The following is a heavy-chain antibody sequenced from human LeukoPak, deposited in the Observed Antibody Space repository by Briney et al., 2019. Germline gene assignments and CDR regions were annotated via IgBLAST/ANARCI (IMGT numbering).Heavy chain of an antibody. CDR1: GFSFSDYR. D-gene: IGHD3-10*01. Sequence: GGSLRLSCVASGFSFSDYRMHWVRQAPGKGLVWVSRIYIDGVGTAYADFVKGRFIISRDYAKNTLYLQMNSLTSEDTAVYYCVTARGRFWGKGTTVTVSP. J-gene: IGHJ6*01. CDR2: IYIDGVGT. V-gene: IGHV3-74*01. CDR3: VTARGRF.